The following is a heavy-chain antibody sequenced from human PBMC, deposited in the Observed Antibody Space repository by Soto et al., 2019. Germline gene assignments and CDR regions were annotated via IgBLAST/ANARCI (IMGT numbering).Heavy chain of an antibody. CDR2: ISSSGSTI. CDR3: ARDWPPAYSSSGWYRNWFDP. J-gene: IGHJ5*02. Sequence: EVQLVESGGGLVQPGGSLRLSCAASGFTFSSYEMNWVRQAPGKGLEWVSYISSSGSTIYYADSVKGRFTISRDNAKNSLYLQMNSLRAEDTAVYYCARDWPPAYSSSGWYRNWFDPWGQGTLVTVSS. V-gene: IGHV3-48*03. D-gene: IGHD6-19*01. CDR1: GFTFSSYE.